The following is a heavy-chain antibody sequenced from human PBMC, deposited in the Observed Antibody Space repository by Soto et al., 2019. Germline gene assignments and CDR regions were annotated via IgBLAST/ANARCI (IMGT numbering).Heavy chain of an antibody. Sequence: VASVKVSCKASGYTFTSYGISCVRPAPGQGLEWMGWISAYNGNTNYAQKLQGRVTMTTDTSTSTAYMELRSLRSDDTAVYYCARDDVAAAGYGMDVWGQGTTVTVSS. V-gene: IGHV1-18*01. CDR1: GYTFTSYG. J-gene: IGHJ6*02. D-gene: IGHD6-13*01. CDR3: ARDDVAAAGYGMDV. CDR2: ISAYNGNT.